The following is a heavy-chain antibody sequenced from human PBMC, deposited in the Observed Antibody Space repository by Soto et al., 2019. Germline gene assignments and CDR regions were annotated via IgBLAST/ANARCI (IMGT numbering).Heavy chain of an antibody. CDR1: GGTFSSYA. Sequence: ASVKVSCKASGGTFSSYAISWVRQAPGQGLEWMGGIIPIFGTANYAQKFQGRVTITADESTSTAYMELSSLRSEDTAVYYCARQGSSGYYFDYWGQGTLVTVSS. D-gene: IGHD3-22*01. J-gene: IGHJ4*02. CDR2: IIPIFGTA. V-gene: IGHV1-69*13. CDR3: ARQGSSGYYFDY.